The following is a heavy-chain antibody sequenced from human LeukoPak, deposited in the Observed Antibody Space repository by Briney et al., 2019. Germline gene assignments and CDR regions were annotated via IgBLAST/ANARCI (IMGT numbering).Heavy chain of an antibody. CDR2: IYYSGRT. J-gene: IGHJ4*02. D-gene: IGHD3-10*01. CDR1: GGSIRSSSYF. Sequence: PSETLSLTCIVSGGSIRSSSYFWDWIRQSPGKGLEWIGTIYYSGRTYYNPSLKSRVSISVDTSKNQFSLKLSSVTAADTAVYYCASRYGSGSYIDYWGQGTLVTVSS. V-gene: IGHV4-39*01. CDR3: ASRYGSGSYIDY.